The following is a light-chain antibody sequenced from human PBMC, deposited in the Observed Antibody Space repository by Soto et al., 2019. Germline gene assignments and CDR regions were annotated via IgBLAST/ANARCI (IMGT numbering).Light chain of an antibody. CDR3: MQALQTPLT. Sequence: DIVLIQSPLSLPVTPGEAASISCRSSQSLLHSNGYNYLDWYVQKPGQSPQLLIYLGSNRASGVPDRFSGSGSGTDFTLKISRVEAEDVGVYYCMQALQTPLTFGGGTKVDIK. V-gene: IGKV2-28*01. CDR2: LGS. J-gene: IGKJ4*01. CDR1: QSLLHSNGYNY.